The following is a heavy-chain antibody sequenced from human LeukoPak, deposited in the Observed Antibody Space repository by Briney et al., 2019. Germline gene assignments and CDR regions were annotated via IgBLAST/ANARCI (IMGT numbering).Heavy chain of an antibody. D-gene: IGHD6-13*01. V-gene: IGHV4-59*08. CDR3: ARRHSSSWSTDF. J-gene: IGHJ4*02. CDR1: GGSISSDY. Sequence: SETLSLTCSVSGGSISSDYWNWIRQPPGKGLEWIGYIYYTGSTNYNPSLKSRVTISVDTSKNQFSLKLSSVTAADTAVYYCARRHSSSWSTDFWGQGTLVTVSS. CDR2: IYYTGST.